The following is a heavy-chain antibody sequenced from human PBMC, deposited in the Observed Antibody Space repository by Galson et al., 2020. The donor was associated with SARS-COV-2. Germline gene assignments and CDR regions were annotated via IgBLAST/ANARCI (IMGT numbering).Heavy chain of an antibody. V-gene: IGHV3-30*04. D-gene: IGHD3-16*02. J-gene: IGHJ5*02. CDR2: ISYDGSNK. CDR1: GFTFSSYA. CDR3: ARDLGGVIGT. Sequence: QLGESLKISCAASGFTFSSYAMHWVRQAPGKGLEWVAVISYDGSNKYYADSVKGRFTISRDNSKNTLYLQMNSLRAEDTAVYYCARDLGGVIGTWGQGTLVTVSS.